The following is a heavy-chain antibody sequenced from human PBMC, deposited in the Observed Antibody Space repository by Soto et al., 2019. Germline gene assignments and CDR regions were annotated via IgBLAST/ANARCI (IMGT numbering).Heavy chain of an antibody. J-gene: IGHJ3*02. V-gene: IGHV1-69*13. CDR2: IIPIFGTA. CDR3: ATAGIVGAVIDAFDI. Sequence: GASVKVSCKASGGTFSSYAISWVRQAPGQGLEWMGGIIPIFGTANYAQKFQGRVTITADESTSTAYMELSSLRSEDTAVYYCATAGIVGAVIDAFDIWGQGTMVTVSS. D-gene: IGHD1-26*01. CDR1: GGTFSSYA.